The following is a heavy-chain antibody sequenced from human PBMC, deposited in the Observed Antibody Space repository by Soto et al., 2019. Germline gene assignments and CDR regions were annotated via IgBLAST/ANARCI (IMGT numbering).Heavy chain of an antibody. CDR3: ARDHAEVTAMVRQRNYYYYYMDV. CDR2: INPNSGGT. CDR1: GYTFTGSF. D-gene: IGHD5-18*01. J-gene: IGHJ6*03. Sequence: ASVKVSCKASGYTFTGSFMHWVRQAPGQGLEWMGWINPNSGGTNYAQKFQGWVTMTRDTSISTAYMELSRLRSDDTAVYYCARDHAEVTAMVRQRNYYYYYMDVWGKGTTVTVSS. V-gene: IGHV1-2*04.